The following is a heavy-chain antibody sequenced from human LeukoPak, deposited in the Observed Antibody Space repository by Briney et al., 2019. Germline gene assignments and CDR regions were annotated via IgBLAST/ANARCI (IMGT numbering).Heavy chain of an antibody. CDR1: GFTFSSYW. D-gene: IGHD2-15*01. V-gene: IGHV3-7*01. Sequence: PGGSLRLSCAASGFTFSSYWMSWVRQAPGKGLEWVANIKEDGTEKSYVDSVKGRFTISRVNAKNSLYLQMHSLRAEDTAVYYCARDTQGYFDYWGQGTLVTVSS. J-gene: IGHJ4*02. CDR3: ARDTQGYFDY. CDR2: IKEDGTEK.